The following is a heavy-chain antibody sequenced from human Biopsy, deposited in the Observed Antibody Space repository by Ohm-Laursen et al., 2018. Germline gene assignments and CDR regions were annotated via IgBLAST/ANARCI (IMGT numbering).Heavy chain of an antibody. Sequence: LSLTCAASGFTVSSNYVSWVRQAPGKGLEWVAVIWYDGSNKYYADSVKGRFTISRDNSKNTLFLQMNNLRAEDTAVYYCARDRYYGSANYFGYYNMDVWGQGTTVTVSS. CDR1: GFTVSSNY. V-gene: IGHV3-33*08. J-gene: IGHJ6*02. CDR3: ARDRYYGSANYFGYYNMDV. CDR2: IWYDGSNK. D-gene: IGHD3-10*01.